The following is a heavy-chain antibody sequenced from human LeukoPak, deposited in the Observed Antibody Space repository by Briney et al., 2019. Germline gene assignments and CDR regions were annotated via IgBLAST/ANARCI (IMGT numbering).Heavy chain of an antibody. CDR2: IYPGDSDT. Sequence: GESLKISCQTSGYRFSSYSIAWVRQMPGKGLEWMGIIYPGDSDTTYSPSFQGQVTISADKSVSTAYIQWSSLKASDTAMYYCARLIAAAGTPYYFDYWGQGTLVTVSS. V-gene: IGHV5-51*01. J-gene: IGHJ4*02. CDR1: GYRFSSYS. D-gene: IGHD6-13*01. CDR3: ARLIAAAGTPYYFDY.